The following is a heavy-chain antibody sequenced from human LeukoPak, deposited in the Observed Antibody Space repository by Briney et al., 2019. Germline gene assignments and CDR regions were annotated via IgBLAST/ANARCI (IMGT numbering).Heavy chain of an antibody. Sequence: PSETLSLTCAVYGGSFSGYYWSWIRQPPGKGLEWIGEINHSGSTNYNPSLNNRVTISVDTSKNQFSLKLSSVTAADTAVYYCARLGATVVSDGFHIWGQGTMVTVSS. CDR2: INHSGST. D-gene: IGHD4-23*01. J-gene: IGHJ3*02. CDR1: GGSFSGYY. V-gene: IGHV4-34*01. CDR3: ARLGATVVSDGFHI.